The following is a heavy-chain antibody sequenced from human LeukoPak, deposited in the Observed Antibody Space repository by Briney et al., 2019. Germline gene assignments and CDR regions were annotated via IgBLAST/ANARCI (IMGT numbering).Heavy chain of an antibody. J-gene: IGHJ4*02. CDR3: ARVYYYDSSAFDY. Sequence: SETLSLTCTVSGDSFSYFYWSWIRQPPGKGLEWIGSIYYSGSTYYNPSLKSRVTISVDTSKNQFSLKLSSVTAADTAVYYCARVYYYDSSAFDYWGQGTLVTVSS. V-gene: IGHV4-39*07. CDR2: IYYSGST. CDR1: GDSFSYFY. D-gene: IGHD3-22*01.